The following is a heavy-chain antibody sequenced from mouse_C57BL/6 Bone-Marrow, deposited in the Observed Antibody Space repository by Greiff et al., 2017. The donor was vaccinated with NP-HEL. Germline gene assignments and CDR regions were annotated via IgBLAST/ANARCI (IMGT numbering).Heavy chain of an antibody. CDR1: GYAFTNYL. V-gene: IGHV1-54*01. CDR3: AREEYDGGYYFDY. CDR2: INPGSGGT. Sequence: QVQLQQSGAELVRPGTSVKVSCKASGYAFTNYLIEWVKQRPGQGLEWIGVINPGSGGTNYNEKFKGKATLTADKSSSTAYMQLSSLTSEDSAVYFCAREEYDGGYYFDYWGQGTTLTVSS. D-gene: IGHD2-14*01. J-gene: IGHJ2*01.